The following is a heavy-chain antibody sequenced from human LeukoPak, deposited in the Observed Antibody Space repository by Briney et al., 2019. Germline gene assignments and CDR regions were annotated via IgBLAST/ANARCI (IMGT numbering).Heavy chain of an antibody. CDR3: AKDPRRGYSYGPTIFFFDY. CDR2: IRFDGSDD. Sequence: GGSLRLSCAASAFTFSNFGMHWVRQAPGKGLEWVSFIRFDGSDDYYADSVKGRFTISRDNSNNTLYLLMNNLRTEDTALYFCAKDPRRGYSYGPTIFFFDYWGHGPLVTVSS. CDR1: AFTFSNFG. J-gene: IGHJ4*01. D-gene: IGHD5-18*01. V-gene: IGHV3-30*02.